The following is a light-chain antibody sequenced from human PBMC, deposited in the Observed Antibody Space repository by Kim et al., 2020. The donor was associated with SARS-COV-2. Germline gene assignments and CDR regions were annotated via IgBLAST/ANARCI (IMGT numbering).Light chain of an antibody. J-gene: IGKJ4*01. CDR3: QQRNFWPLT. CDR2: DAS. V-gene: IGKV3-11*01. Sequence: SPGDRAPLSCRARQSISCYFAWYQQSPGQAPRLLIYDASTTATGIPARFSGTGSGTDFTLTISSLEPEDFAVYYCQQRNFWPLTFGGGTKVDIK. CDR1: QSISCY.